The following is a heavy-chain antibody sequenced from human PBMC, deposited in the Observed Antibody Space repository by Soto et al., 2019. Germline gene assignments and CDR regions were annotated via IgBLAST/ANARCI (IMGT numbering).Heavy chain of an antibody. CDR1: GGSFSGYY. V-gene: IGHV4-34*01. J-gene: IGHJ6*02. D-gene: IGHD3-10*01. Sequence: SETLSLTCAVYGGSFSGYYWSWIRQPPGKGLEWIGEINHSGSTNYNPSLKSRVSISVDTSKNQFSLKLSSVTAADTAVYYCATDVGYYYGSGSYSPSYGMDVWGQGTTVTVSS. CDR3: ATDVGYYYGSGSYSPSYGMDV. CDR2: INHSGST.